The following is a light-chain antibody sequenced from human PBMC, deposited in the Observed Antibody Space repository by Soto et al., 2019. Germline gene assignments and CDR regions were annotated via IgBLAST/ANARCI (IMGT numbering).Light chain of an antibody. J-gene: IGLJ1*01. CDR2: DVP. CDR3: VSFTSSTTYV. V-gene: IGLV2-14*01. Sequence: QSALTQPASVSDSPGQSITISCTGTSSDVGGSNHVSWYQQHPGKAPKLMIYDVPNRPSGVSHRFSGSKSGSTASLIISGLQAEDEADYYCVSFTSSTTYVFXTGTKVPVL. CDR1: SSDVGGSNH.